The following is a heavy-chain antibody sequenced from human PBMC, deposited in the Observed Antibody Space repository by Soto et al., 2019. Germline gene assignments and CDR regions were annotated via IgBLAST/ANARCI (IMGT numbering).Heavy chain of an antibody. Sequence: SETLSLTCTVSGGSISSYYWSWIRQPPGKGLEWIGYIYYSGSTNYNPSLKSRVTISVDTSKNQFSLKLSSVTAADTAVYYCARDRVSSGWQYYYYGTDVWGQGTTVTVSS. D-gene: IGHD6-19*01. CDR2: IYYSGST. CDR1: GGSISSYY. J-gene: IGHJ6*02. CDR3: ARDRVSSGWQYYYYGTDV. V-gene: IGHV4-59*01.